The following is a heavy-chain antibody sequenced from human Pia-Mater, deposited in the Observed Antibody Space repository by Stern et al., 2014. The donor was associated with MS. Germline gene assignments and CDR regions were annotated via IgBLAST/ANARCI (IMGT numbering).Heavy chain of an antibody. Sequence: QVQLVESGGGVVQPGRSLRLSCAASGFTFSSYAMHWVRQAPGKGLEWVAVISYDGSNKYYADSVKGRFTISRDNSKNTLYLQMNSLRAEDTAVYYCARVSADIVVVVAALYYYGMDVWGQGTTVTVSS. D-gene: IGHD2-15*01. CDR1: GFTFSSYA. CDR2: ISYDGSNK. V-gene: IGHV3-30-3*01. J-gene: IGHJ6*02. CDR3: ARVSADIVVVVAALYYYGMDV.